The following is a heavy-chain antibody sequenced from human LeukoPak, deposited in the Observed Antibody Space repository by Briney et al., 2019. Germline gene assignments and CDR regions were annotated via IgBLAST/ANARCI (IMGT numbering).Heavy chain of an antibody. V-gene: IGHV3-30-3*01. CDR1: GFTFSSYA. CDR2: ISYDGSNK. J-gene: IGHJ4*02. Sequence: GGSLRLSCAASGFTFSSYAMHWVRQAPGKGLEWVAVISYDGSNKYYADSVKGRFTISRDNSKNTLYLQMNSLRAEDTAMYFCARGGVNPIDHWGQGTLVTVSS. D-gene: IGHD1-14*01. CDR3: ARGGVNPIDH.